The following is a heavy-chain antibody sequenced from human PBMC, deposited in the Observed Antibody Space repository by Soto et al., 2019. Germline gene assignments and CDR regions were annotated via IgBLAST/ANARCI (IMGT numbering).Heavy chain of an antibody. J-gene: IGHJ4*02. CDR2: INAGSGDT. CDR1: GYSFTGYA. V-gene: IGHV1-3*01. CDR3: ARGASPLIDY. Sequence: ASVKVSCKASGYSFTGYAVHWVRQAPGQRLEWMGWINAGSGDTKFSQKFQGRVAITRDTYATTGYMELTSLTPEDTAVYYCARGASPLIDYWGQGTLVTVSS. D-gene: IGHD1-26*01.